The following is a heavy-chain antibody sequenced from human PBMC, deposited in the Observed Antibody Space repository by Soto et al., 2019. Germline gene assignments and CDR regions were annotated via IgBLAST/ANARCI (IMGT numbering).Heavy chain of an antibody. CDR1: GGSISSGGYY. V-gene: IGHV4-31*03. Sequence: QVQLQESGPGLVKPSQTLSLTCTVSGGSISSGGYYWSWIRQHPGKGLEWIGYIYYSGSTYYNPSLKSRVTISVDTSKNQFSLKLSSVTAADTAVYYCARAFNYDYIWGSYRLGWFDPWGQGTLVTVSS. J-gene: IGHJ5*02. CDR2: IYYSGST. D-gene: IGHD3-16*02. CDR3: ARAFNYDYIWGSYRLGWFDP.